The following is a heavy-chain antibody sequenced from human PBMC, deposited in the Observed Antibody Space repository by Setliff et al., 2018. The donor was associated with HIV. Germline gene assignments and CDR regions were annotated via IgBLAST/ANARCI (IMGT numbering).Heavy chain of an antibody. CDR2: IYHSGTT. D-gene: IGHD6-13*01. Sequence: GSLRLSCVASGLTFNRYWMSWVRQPPGKGLEWIGSIYHSGTTYYNPSLKSRVTISLDTSKNQFSLKLSFVTAADTAVYYCARGIAAAEGYFDYWGQGTLVTVSS. CDR3: ARGIAAAEGYFDY. CDR1: GLTFNRYW. J-gene: IGHJ4*02. V-gene: IGHV4-4*02.